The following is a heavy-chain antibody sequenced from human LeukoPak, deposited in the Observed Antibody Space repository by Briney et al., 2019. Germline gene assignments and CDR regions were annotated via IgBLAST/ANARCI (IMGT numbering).Heavy chain of an antibody. CDR2: INPNSGGT. D-gene: IGHD6-13*01. CDR3: ARTQHLVLRSPLDP. Sequence: ASVKVSCKASGYTFTGYYMHWVRQAPGQGLEWMGWINPNSGGTNYAQKFQGRVTITRNTSISTAYMELSSLRSEDTAVYYCARTQHLVLRSPLDPWGQGTLVTVSS. CDR1: GYTFTGYY. V-gene: IGHV1-2*02. J-gene: IGHJ5*02.